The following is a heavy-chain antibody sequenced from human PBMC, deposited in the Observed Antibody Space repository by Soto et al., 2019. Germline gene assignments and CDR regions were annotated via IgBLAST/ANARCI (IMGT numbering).Heavy chain of an antibody. J-gene: IGHJ4*02. Sequence: QVQLVQSGAEVKKPGASVKVSRKASGYTFTSYGISWVRQAPGQGLEWMGWISAYNGNTNYAQKLQGRVTMTTDTXTSXAYMELRSLRSDDTAVYYCAHISVPSSGSYYYFDYWGQGTLVTVSS. CDR1: GYTFTSYG. CDR2: ISAYNGNT. V-gene: IGHV1-18*01. D-gene: IGHD1-26*01. CDR3: AHISVPSSGSYYYFDY.